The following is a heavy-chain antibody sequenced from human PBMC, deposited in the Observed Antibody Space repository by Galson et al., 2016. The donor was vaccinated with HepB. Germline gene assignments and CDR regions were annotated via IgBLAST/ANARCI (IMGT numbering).Heavy chain of an antibody. Sequence: SLRLSCAASGLSLSDYWMIWVRQAPGKGLEWVANINQDGSQTNYGDSVKGRFTISRDNAKTSLYLQMNSLRAEDTGVYSCARGHFDSWGQGTLVTVSS. J-gene: IGHJ5*01. CDR3: ARGHFDS. CDR1: GLSLSDYW. V-gene: IGHV3-7*01. CDR2: INQDGSQT.